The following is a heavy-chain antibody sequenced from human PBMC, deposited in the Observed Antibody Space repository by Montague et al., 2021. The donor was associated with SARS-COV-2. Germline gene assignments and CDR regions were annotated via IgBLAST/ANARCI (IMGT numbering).Heavy chain of an antibody. CDR3: ARAPSVSVLLFDVYYFDY. V-gene: IGHV4-34*01. J-gene: IGHJ4*02. Sequence: SETLSLTCTVYGGSFSGYYWSWIRQPPGKGLEWIGEISHSGSTSYNPSLKSRVTISVDTSKNQFSLNLNSVTAADTAVYYCARAPSVSVLLFDVYYFDYWGQGTLVTVSS. CDR2: ISHSGST. CDR1: GGSFSGYY. D-gene: IGHD2-8*01.